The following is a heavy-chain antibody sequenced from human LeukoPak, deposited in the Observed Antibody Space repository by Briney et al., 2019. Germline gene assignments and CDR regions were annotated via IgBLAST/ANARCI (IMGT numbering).Heavy chain of an antibody. D-gene: IGHD3-22*01. CDR1: GLTLSRFA. CDR2: ISGSGGST. Sequence: GGLRLCCAASGLTLSRFAMSWVRQAPGKGLEWVSAISGSGGSTYYADSVKGRFTISRDNSKNTLYLQMNSLRAEDTAVYYCAKERSSGYYGDAFDIWGQGTMVTVSS. CDR3: AKERSSGYYGDAFDI. J-gene: IGHJ3*02. V-gene: IGHV3-23*01.